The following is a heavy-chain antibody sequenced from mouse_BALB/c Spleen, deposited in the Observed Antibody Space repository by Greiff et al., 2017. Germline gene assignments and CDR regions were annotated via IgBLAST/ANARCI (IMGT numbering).Heavy chain of an antibody. Sequence: EVQLQQSGAELVRSGASVKLSCTASGFNIKDYYMHWVKQRPEQGLEWIGWIDPENGDTEYAPKFQGKATMTADTSSNTAYLQLSSLTSEDTAVYYCNRYGFAYWGQGTLVTVSA. J-gene: IGHJ3*01. CDR3: NRYGFAY. CDR2: IDPENGDT. CDR1: GFNIKDYY. V-gene: IGHV14-4*02. D-gene: IGHD2-14*01.